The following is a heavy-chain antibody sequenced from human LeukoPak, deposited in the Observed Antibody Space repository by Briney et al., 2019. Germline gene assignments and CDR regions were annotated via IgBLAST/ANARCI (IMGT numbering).Heavy chain of an antibody. D-gene: IGHD6-13*01. J-gene: IGHJ4*02. CDR2: IIPIFGTA. CDR1: GGTFSSYA. CDR3: AREVAFYSSSPPPFDY. Sequence: GASVKVSCKASGGTFSSYAISWVRQAPGQGLEWMGGIIPIFGTANYAQKFQGRVTITADESTSTAYMELSSLRSEDTAVYYCAREVAFYSSSPPPFDYWGQGTLVTVSS. V-gene: IGHV1-69*13.